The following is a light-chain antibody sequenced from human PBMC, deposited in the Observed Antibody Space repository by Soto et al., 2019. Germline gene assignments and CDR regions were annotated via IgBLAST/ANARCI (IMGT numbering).Light chain of an antibody. J-gene: IGKJ5*01. CDR3: QQQGRSWIT. CDR1: QSVNSNS. V-gene: IGKV3-20*01. CDR2: GAS. Sequence: EVVLTQLPGTLSLSPGERATLSSSSSQSVNSNSLAWYQQKPGQAPRVFIYGASTRATGIPDRFSGSGSGTDFTLTISRLEPEDFAVYYCQQQGRSWITFGQGTRLEI.